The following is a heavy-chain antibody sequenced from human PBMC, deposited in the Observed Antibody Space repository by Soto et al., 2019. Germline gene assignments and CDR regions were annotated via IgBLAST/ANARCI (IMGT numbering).Heavy chain of an antibody. V-gene: IGHV5-51*01. CDR3: ALSYCSGGSCYRDAGYYYYYMDV. CDR1: GYSFTSYW. Sequence: PGESLKISCKGSGYSFTSYWIGWVRQMPGKGLEWMGIIYPGDSDTRYSPSFQGQVTISADKSISTAYLQWSSLKASDTAMYYCALSYCSGGSCYRDAGYYYYYMDVWGKGTTVTVS. CDR2: IYPGDSDT. D-gene: IGHD2-15*01. J-gene: IGHJ6*03.